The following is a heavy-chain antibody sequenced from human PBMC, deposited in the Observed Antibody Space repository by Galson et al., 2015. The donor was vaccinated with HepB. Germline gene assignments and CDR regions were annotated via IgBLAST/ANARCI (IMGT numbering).Heavy chain of an antibody. V-gene: IGHV1-69*10. D-gene: IGHD1-26*01. J-gene: IGHJ6*02. CDR3: ARDYLRGLLLLNGMDV. CDR1: GGTFSSYA. CDR2: IIPIFGIA. Sequence: SVKVSCKASGGTFSSYAISWVRQAPGQGLEWMGGIIPIFGIANYAQKFQGRVTITADKSTSTAYMELSSLRSEDTAVYYCARDYLRGLLLLNGMDVWGQGTTVTVSS.